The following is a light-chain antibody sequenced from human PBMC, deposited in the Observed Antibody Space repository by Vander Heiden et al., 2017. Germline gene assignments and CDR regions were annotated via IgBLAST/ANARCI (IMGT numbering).Light chain of an antibody. CDR3: QQSDSTPPWT. V-gene: IGKV1-39*01. J-gene: IGKJ1*01. Sequence: DIQMTQSPSSLSASVGDRVTITCRASQSISSYLNWYQQKPWKAPKLLIYAAYSLQSGVPLRFSGSGYGTDFTLTISSLQPEDFATYYCQQSDSTPPWTFGQGTKVEIK. CDR1: QSISSY. CDR2: AAY.